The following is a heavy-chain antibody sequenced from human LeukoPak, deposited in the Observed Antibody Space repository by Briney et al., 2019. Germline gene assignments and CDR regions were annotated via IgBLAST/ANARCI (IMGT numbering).Heavy chain of an antibody. CDR1: GFTFSSYA. V-gene: IGHV3-23*01. Sequence: GSLRLSCAASGFTFSSYAMSWVRQAPGKGLEWVSAISGSGGSTYYADSVKGRFTISRDNSKNTLYLQMNSLRAEDTAVYYCAKTYYGSGSYYNPFDYWGQGTLDTVSS. CDR3: AKTYYGSGSYYNPFDY. CDR2: ISGSGGST. J-gene: IGHJ4*02. D-gene: IGHD3-10*01.